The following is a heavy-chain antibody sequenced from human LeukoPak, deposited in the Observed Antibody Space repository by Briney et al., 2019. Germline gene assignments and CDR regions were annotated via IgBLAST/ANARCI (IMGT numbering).Heavy chain of an antibody. D-gene: IGHD2-2*01. CDR2: IWYDGTNE. CDR1: AFTFRTYG. CDR3: ARDFRCSSIRCNAPDADY. J-gene: IGHJ4*02. Sequence: TGGSLRLSCAASAFTFRTYGMHWVRQAPGKGLEWVAIIWYDGTNEYYADSVKGRFTISRDNSKNTLYLQMNSLRAEDTAVYYCARDFRCSSIRCNAPDADYWGQGTLVTVSS. V-gene: IGHV3-33*01.